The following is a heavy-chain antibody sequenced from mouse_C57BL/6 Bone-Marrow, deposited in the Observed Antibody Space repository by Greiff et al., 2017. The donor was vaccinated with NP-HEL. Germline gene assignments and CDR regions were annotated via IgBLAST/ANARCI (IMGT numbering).Heavy chain of an antibody. CDR2: IRSKSNNYAT. V-gene: IGHV10-1*01. CDR3: VRREGGYAGYFSFAY. CDR1: GFSFNTYA. D-gene: IGHD2-3*01. J-gene: IGHJ3*01. Sequence: EVKLMESGGGLVQPKGSLKLSCAASGFSFNTYAMNWVRQAPGKGLEWVARIRSKSNNYATYYADSVKDRFTISRDDSQSMLYLQMNTLNTEDTAMYYCVRREGGYAGYFSFAYWGQGTPVTVSA.